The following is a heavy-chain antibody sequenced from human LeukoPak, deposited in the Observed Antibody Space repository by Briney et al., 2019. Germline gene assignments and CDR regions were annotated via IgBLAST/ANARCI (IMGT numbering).Heavy chain of an antibody. CDR1: GFTFSSYW. CDR2: IKRDESEK. Sequence: GGSLRLSCAASGFTFSSYWMSWVRQAPGKGLEWVANIKRDESEKYYVDSVKGRFTISRDNAKNSLYLQMNSLRAEDTAVYYCAELGITMIGGVWGKGTTVTISS. V-gene: IGHV3-7*01. CDR3: AELGITMIGGV. D-gene: IGHD3-10*02. J-gene: IGHJ6*04.